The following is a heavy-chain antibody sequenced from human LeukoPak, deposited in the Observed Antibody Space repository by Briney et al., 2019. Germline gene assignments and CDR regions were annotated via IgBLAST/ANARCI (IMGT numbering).Heavy chain of an antibody. D-gene: IGHD3-22*01. V-gene: IGHV4-61*02. J-gene: IGHJ4*02. CDR1: GGSISIGSCY. CDR3: ARSYDSSGPGHFDY. CDR2: IYTSGST. Sequence: SQTLSLTCTVSGGSISIGSCYWSWIRQPAGKGLEWIGRIYTSGSTNYNPSHKSRVTISVDTSKNQFSLKLSSVTAADTAVYYCARSYDSSGPGHFDYWGQGTLVNLSS.